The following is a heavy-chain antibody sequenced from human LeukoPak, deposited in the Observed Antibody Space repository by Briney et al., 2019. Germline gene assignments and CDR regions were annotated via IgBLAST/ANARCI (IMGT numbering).Heavy chain of an antibody. J-gene: IGHJ3*02. Sequence: SETLSLTCTVSGGSISSSTYYWGWIRQPPGKGLEWIGTIYYSGSTYYNPSLQSRVTISVDTSKNQFSLKLSSVTAVDTAVYYCARVNYDLRAFDIWGQGTMVTVSS. CDR3: ARVNYDLRAFDI. CDR1: GGSISSSTYY. CDR2: IYYSGST. V-gene: IGHV4-39*01. D-gene: IGHD3-22*01.